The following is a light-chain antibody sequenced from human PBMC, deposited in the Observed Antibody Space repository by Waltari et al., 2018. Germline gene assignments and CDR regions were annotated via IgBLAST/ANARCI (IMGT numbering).Light chain of an antibody. J-gene: IGKJ4*01. Sequence: ERVMTQYPATMSVSPGVRATLSCRASQIVSGNLAWYQPQPGQAPRLLIYDASTRATGIPARFSGSGSETDFTLTISSMQSEDFAVYYCQQYNKWPLTFGGGTKVEIK. CDR3: QQYNKWPLT. CDR2: DAS. CDR1: QIVSGN. V-gene: IGKV3-15*01.